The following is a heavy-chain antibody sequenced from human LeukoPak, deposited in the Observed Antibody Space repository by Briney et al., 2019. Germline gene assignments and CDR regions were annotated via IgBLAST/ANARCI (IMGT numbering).Heavy chain of an antibody. D-gene: IGHD1-26*01. CDR2: IYPGDSDT. CDR3: ARRGWTGATTVWFDP. J-gene: IGHJ5*02. V-gene: IGHV5-51*01. CDR1: GYAFTTYW. Sequence: GESLKISCKGSGYAFTTYWIGWVRQMPGKGLEWMGFIYPGDSDTRYSPSFQGQVTISADKSISTAYLQWSSLKASDTAMYYCARRGWTGATTVWFDPWGQGTLVTVSS.